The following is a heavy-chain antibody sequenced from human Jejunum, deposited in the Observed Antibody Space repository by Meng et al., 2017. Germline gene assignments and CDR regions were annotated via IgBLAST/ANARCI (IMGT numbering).Heavy chain of an antibody. Sequence: GESLKISCAASGFPFSSFSTHWVRQFPGRGLESVSAISGDGSSTFYADSVKGRFTISRDNSKKTLYLQMGSLRSEDTALYYCAREDKGDYDYWGQGTLVTVSS. CDR2: ISGDGSST. V-gene: IGHV3-64*02. D-gene: IGHD2-21*01. CDR1: GFPFSSFS. CDR3: AREDKGDYDY. J-gene: IGHJ4*02.